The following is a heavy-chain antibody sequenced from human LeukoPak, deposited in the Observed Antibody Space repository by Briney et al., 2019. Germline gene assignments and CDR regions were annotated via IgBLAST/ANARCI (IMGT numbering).Heavy chain of an antibody. J-gene: IGHJ4*02. CDR1: GYTFTGYY. CDR3: ARTIKLRDSSGYWNY. V-gene: IGHV1-2*02. D-gene: IGHD3-22*01. CDR2: INPNSGGT. Sequence: ASVKVSCKASGYTFTGYYMHWVRQAPGQGLEWMGRINPNSGGTNYAQKFQGRVTMTRDTSISTAYMELSRLRSDDTAVYYCARTIKLRDSSGYWNYWGQGTLVTVSS.